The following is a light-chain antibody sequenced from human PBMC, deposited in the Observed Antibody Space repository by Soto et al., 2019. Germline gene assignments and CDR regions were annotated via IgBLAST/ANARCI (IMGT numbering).Light chain of an antibody. J-gene: IGKJ1*01. Sequence: DIHMTQSPSSLSASVIDIVTITFQASQNIDNYLNWYQQKPGKAPNLLIYDASILQSGVPSRFSGSGSGTEFILTINNLQPEDFASYFCLQVYSFPRTFGLGTKVDIK. CDR1: QNIDNY. CDR3: LQVYSFPRT. V-gene: IGKV1-39*01. CDR2: DAS.